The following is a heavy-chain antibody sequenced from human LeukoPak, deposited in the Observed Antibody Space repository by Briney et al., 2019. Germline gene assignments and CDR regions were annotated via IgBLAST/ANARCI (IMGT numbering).Heavy chain of an antibody. Sequence: PGGSLRLSCAASGFTFSNAWMNWVRQAPGKGLEWVGHIKSKSDGGTTDYAAPVKGRFIISRDDSKNTLYLQMRSLKGEDTAVYYCSTNEAKWLPRTYWGQGTLVTVSS. CDR1: GFTFSNAW. CDR2: IKSKSDGGTT. J-gene: IGHJ4*02. CDR3: STNEAKWLPRTY. V-gene: IGHV3-15*07. D-gene: IGHD6-19*01.